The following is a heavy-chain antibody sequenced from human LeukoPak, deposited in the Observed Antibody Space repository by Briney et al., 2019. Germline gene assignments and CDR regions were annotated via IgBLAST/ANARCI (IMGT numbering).Heavy chain of an antibody. CDR1: GGSISSYY. Sequence: SETLSLTCTVSGGSISSYYWGWIRQPPGKGLEWIGTIFHSGNTYYNPSLKSRVTISLDTSKNQFSLKLSSVAAADTAVYYCARQYCSRTSCYIAFWGQGTLVTVSS. V-gene: IGHV4-59*08. J-gene: IGHJ4*02. CDR3: ARQYCSRTSCYIAF. CDR2: IFHSGNT. D-gene: IGHD2-2*02.